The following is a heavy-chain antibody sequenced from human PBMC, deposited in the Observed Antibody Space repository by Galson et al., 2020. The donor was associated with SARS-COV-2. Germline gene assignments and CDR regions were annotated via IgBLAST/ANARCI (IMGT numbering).Heavy chain of an antibody. Sequence: AGSLRLSCAASGFIFSNYEMNWVRQTPEKGLEWISTISPSGDQIWCPDSVQGRFTISRDNAKNSVFLQMSSLRAEDTAVYYCGRRLRRQFDYWGQGSLVTVSS. CDR1: GFIFSNYE. D-gene: IGHD6-25*01. J-gene: IGHJ4*02. CDR3: GRRLRRQFDY. CDR2: ISPSGDQI. V-gene: IGHV3-48*03.